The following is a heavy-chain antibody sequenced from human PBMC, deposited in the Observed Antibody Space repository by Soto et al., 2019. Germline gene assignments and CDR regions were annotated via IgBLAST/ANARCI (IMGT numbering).Heavy chain of an antibody. J-gene: IGHJ4*02. CDR3: AKSRGSYYYFDY. CDR1: GFTFSSYA. CDR2: VSGSGGLT. D-gene: IGHD1-26*01. V-gene: IGHV3-23*01. Sequence: PGGSLRLSCAASGFTFSSYAMSWVRQAPGKGLEWVSTVSGSGGLTYHAESVKGRFTISRDTSKNTLYLQMNSLRVEDTAVYYCAKSRGSYYYFDYWGQGTLVTVSS.